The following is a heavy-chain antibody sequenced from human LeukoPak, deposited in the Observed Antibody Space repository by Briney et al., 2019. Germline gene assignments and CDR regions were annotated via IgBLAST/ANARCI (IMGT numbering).Heavy chain of an antibody. V-gene: IGHV1-18*01. Sequence: ASVTVSCTASGYTFTSYGISWVRQAPGQGLEWMGWISAYNGNTNYAQKLQGRVTMTTDTSTSTAYMELRSLRSDDTAVYYCARDSHTYYYDSSGFTVLYYYYGMDVWGQGTTVTVSS. D-gene: IGHD3-22*01. J-gene: IGHJ6*02. CDR3: ARDSHTYYYDSSGFTVLYYYYGMDV. CDR2: ISAYNGNT. CDR1: GYTFTSYG.